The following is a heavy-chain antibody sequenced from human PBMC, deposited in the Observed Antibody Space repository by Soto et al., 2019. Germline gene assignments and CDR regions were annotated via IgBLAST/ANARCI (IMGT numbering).Heavy chain of an antibody. CDR1: GGSSSSHY. CDR2: ISSRGST. V-gene: IGHV4-4*07. Sequence: PSQTLSVTCSVAGGSSSSHYWTWIRQPAGKGLEWIGRISSRGSTIYNPSLKSRVTMSLDTSKKQFSLNLTSVTAADTAVYYCARDAPPIDCWGQGTLVTVSS. CDR3: ARDAPPIDC. J-gene: IGHJ4*02. D-gene: IGHD1-26*01.